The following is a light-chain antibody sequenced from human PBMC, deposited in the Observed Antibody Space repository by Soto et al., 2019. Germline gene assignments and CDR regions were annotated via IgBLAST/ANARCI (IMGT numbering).Light chain of an antibody. CDR2: AAS. CDR3: QQSYSTPWT. CDR1: QSISSH. V-gene: IGKV1-39*01. J-gene: IGKJ1*01. Sequence: DIQMTQSPSSLSASVGDRVTITCRASQSISSHLNWYQQKPGKAPKLLIYAASSLQSGVPSRFSGSGSGTDFTLTISSLQPEDFATYYCQQSYSTPWTFGQVTKVEIK.